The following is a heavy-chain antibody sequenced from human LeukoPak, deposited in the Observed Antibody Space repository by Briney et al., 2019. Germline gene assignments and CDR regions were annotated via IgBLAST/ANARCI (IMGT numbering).Heavy chain of an antibody. D-gene: IGHD6-6*01. CDR3: ARWQLANGAFDI. CDR1: GYSFTRSW. V-gene: IGHV5-51*01. Sequence: GGSLKISCKGSGYSFTRSWIGWVRQIPGKGLEWMGIIYPRDSATRYSASFQGQVTISADKSFSTAYLQWRSLKASDTAMYYCARWQLANGAFDIWGQGTMVTVSS. CDR2: IYPRDSAT. J-gene: IGHJ3*02.